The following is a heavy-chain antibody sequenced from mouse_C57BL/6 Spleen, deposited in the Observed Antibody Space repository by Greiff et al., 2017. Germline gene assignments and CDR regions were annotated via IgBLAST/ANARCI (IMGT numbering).Heavy chain of an antibody. D-gene: IGHD1-1*01. Sequence: QVQLQQSGAELVKPGASVKLSCKASGYTFTEYTIHWVKQRSGQGLGWIGWFYPGSGSIKYNEKFKDKATLNADKSSRTVYMELSRLTSEDSAVYFCARHEEGYYGSRDYWGQGTTRTVSS. J-gene: IGHJ2*01. CDR2: FYPGSGSI. CDR3: ARHEEGYYGSRDY. CDR1: GYTFTEYT. V-gene: IGHV1-62-2*01.